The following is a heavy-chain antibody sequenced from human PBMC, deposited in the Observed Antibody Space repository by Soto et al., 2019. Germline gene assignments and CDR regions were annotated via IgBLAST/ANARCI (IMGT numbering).Heavy chain of an antibody. V-gene: IGHV1-18*01. D-gene: IGHD6-19*01. CDR3: ARVRAVAGNFGL. J-gene: IGHJ4*02. CDR1: GYTFTSYG. Sequence: QVQLVQSGAEVKKPGASVKVSCKASGYTFTSYGITWVRQAPGQGLEWMGWISAYNGTTNYAQKLQGRVTMTTDTATRTAYMELRSLRSDDTDVYDCARVRAVAGNFGLWGQGTLVTVAS. CDR2: ISAYNGTT.